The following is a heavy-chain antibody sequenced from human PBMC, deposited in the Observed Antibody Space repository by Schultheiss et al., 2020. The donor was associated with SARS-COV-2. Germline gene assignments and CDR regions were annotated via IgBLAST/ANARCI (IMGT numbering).Heavy chain of an antibody. CDR1: GFTFGDYA. Sequence: GESLKISCTASGFTFGDYAMSWVRQAPGKGLEWVGFIRSKAYGGTTEYAASVKGRFTISRDDSKSIAYLQMNSLKTEDTAVYYCTANYYYDSSGYPYNWFDPWGQGTLVTVSS. CDR2: IRSKAYGGTT. CDR3: TANYYYDSSGYPYNWFDP. D-gene: IGHD3-22*01. J-gene: IGHJ5*02. V-gene: IGHV3-49*04.